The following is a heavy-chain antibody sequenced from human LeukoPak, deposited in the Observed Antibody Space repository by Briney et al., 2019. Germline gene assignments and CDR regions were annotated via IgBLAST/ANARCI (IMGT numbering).Heavy chain of an antibody. V-gene: IGHV3-21*01. CDR3: AREIRYYYGMDV. J-gene: IGHJ6*02. CDR1: GFTFSSYS. Sequence: PGGSLRLSCAASGFTFSSYSMNWVRQAPGKGLEWVSSISSSSSYIYYADSVKGRFTISRDNAKNSLYLQMNSLRAEDMAVYYCAREIRYYYGMDVWGQGTTVTVSS. CDR2: ISSSSSYI.